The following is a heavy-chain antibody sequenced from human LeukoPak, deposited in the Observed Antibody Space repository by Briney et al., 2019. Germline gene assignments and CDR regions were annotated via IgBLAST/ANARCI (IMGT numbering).Heavy chain of an antibody. D-gene: IGHD6-6*01. Sequence: SETLSLTCAVYGEYFSTYYYSWIRQPPGKGLEWIGEINHSGSTNYNPSLKSRLTISVDTSKNQFSLKLSSVTAADTAVYYCASGVAARSFDYWGQGTLVTVSS. V-gene: IGHV4-34*01. J-gene: IGHJ4*02. CDR3: ASGVAARSFDY. CDR1: GEYFSTYY. CDR2: INHSGST.